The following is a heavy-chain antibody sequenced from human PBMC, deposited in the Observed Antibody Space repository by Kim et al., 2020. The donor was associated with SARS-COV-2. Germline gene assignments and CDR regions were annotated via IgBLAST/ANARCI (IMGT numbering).Heavy chain of an antibody. J-gene: IGHJ4*02. CDR2: AP. Sequence: APEYGASVKDRFTSSRDDYKSIGYLQMNSLKSEDTAVYYCTRANYNNYYHVWGQGTLVTVSS. CDR3: TRANYNNYYHV. D-gene: IGHD3-22*01. V-gene: IGHV3-49*02.